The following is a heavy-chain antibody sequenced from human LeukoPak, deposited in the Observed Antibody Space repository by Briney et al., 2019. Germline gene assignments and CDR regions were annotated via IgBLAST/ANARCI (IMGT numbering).Heavy chain of an antibody. Sequence: ASVKVSCKVSGYTLTELSMHWVRQAPGKGLEWRGGFDPEDGETIYAQKFQGRVTMTEDTSTHTAYMELSSLRSEDTAVYYCATENMQQHYAFDIWGQGTMVTVSS. CDR2: FDPEDGET. J-gene: IGHJ3*02. V-gene: IGHV1-24*01. CDR1: GYTLTELS. CDR3: ATENMQQHYAFDI. D-gene: IGHD6-13*01.